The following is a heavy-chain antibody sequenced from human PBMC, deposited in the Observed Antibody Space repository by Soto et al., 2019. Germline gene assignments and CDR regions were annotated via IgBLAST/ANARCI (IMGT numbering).Heavy chain of an antibody. CDR1: GYTLTSYD. J-gene: IGHJ6*02. Sequence: GASVKVSCKASGYTLTSYDINWVRQATGQGPEWMGWMNPNSGNTGYAQKFQGRVTMTRNTSISTAYMELSSLRSEDTAVYYCARGPSFIRGRDYYYGMDVWGQGTTVTVSS. D-gene: IGHD3-16*01. V-gene: IGHV1-8*01. CDR3: ARGPSFIRGRDYYYGMDV. CDR2: MNPNSGNT.